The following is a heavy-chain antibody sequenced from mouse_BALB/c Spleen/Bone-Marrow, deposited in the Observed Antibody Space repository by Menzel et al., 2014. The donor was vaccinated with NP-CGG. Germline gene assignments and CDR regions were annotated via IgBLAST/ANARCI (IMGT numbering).Heavy chain of an antibody. CDR1: GYTFTNYW. CDR3: ARGGIYDGYSY. Sequence: VKLMESGAELAKSRASVKMSCKASGYTFTNYWMHWVKQRPGQGLEWIGYIDPSTGYTEYNQKFKDKATLTADKSSSTAYMQLSSLTSEDSAVYYCARGGIYDGYSYWGQGTLVTVSA. D-gene: IGHD2-3*01. V-gene: IGHV1-7*01. J-gene: IGHJ3*01. CDR2: IDPSTGYT.